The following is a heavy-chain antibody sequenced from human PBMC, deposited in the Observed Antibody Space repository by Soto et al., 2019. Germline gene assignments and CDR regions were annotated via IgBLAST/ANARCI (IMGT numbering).Heavy chain of an antibody. CDR2: INHSGST. J-gene: IGHJ4*02. Sequence: QVQLQQWGAGLLKPSEPLSLTCAVYGGSFSGYYWSWIRQPPGKELEWIGEINHSGSTNYNPSLKSRVTISVDTSKNQFSLKLSSVTAADTAVYYCARVQSGFWSGNIDYWGQGTLVTVSS. D-gene: IGHD3-3*01. CDR3: ARVQSGFWSGNIDY. V-gene: IGHV4-34*01. CDR1: GGSFSGYY.